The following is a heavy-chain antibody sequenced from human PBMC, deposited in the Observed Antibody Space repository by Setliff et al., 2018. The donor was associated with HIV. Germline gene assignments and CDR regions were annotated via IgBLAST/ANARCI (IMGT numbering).Heavy chain of an antibody. V-gene: IGHV4-39*02. Sequence: SETLSLTCTVSGASILSSGGHFWGWIRQPPGRGLEWIGSAYFLGNMYLNPSLKSRVTVSIDTSKNRFSLRVTSVTAADTAVYYCARAPANYHDSSGFYYGGDYGDYGWCDAWGQGTLVTVS. CDR2: AYFLGNM. CDR3: ARAPANYHDSSGFYYGGDYGDYGWCDA. D-gene: IGHD3-22*01. J-gene: IGHJ5*02. CDR1: GASILSSGGHF.